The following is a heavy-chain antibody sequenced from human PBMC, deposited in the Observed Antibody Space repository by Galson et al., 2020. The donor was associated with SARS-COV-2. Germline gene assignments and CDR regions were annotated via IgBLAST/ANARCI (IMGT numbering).Heavy chain of an antibody. D-gene: IGHD6-13*01. CDR1: GYTFTRYN. J-gene: IGHJ4*02. V-gene: IGHV1-3*01. CDR2: ISAANGDT. Sequence: ASVTVSCKASGYTFTRYNVHWVRQAPGQSLEWMGWISAANGDTTYSQKFQDRVTFTRDTSASAAYMELSSLRAEDTAVYYCARGGGSSWFDFWGQGSLVTVSS. CDR3: ARGGGSSWFDF.